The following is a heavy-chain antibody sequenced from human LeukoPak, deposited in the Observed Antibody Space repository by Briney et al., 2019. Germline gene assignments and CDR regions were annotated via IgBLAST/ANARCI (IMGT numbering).Heavy chain of an antibody. CDR3: AKRDYSNYDLDY. CDR1: GFTFGSYA. V-gene: IGHV3-23*01. Sequence: GGSLRLSCVASGFTFGSYAMRWVRQAPGKGLEWVSAISGSGGSTYYADSVKGRFTISRDNSKNTLYPLMNSLRAEDTAVYSCAKRDYSNYDLDYWGQGTLVTVSS. J-gene: IGHJ4*02. D-gene: IGHD4-11*01. CDR2: ISGSGGST.